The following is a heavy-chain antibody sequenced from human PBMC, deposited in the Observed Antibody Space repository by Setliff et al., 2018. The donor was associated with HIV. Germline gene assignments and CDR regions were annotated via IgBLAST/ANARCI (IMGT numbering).Heavy chain of an antibody. CDR1: GYTFTSYG. CDR2: ISAYNGNT. J-gene: IGHJ1*01. Sequence: ASVKVSCKASGYTFTSYGISWVRQAPGQGLEWMGWISAYNGNTKYAQKFQGRVTMATDTSTSTAYMELRSLRSDDTAVYYCAREISGPTPPGVKGFHHWGQGTLVTVSS. D-gene: IGHD3-3*01. V-gene: IGHV1-18*01. CDR3: AREISGPTPPGVKGFHH.